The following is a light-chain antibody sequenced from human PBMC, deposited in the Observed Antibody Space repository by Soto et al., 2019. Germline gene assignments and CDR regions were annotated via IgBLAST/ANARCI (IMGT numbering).Light chain of an antibody. V-gene: IGLV1-51*01. CDR2: DNT. J-gene: IGLJ1*01. CDR1: YSNIETNY. Sequence: QSVLTQPPSISATPGQTVTISCSGWYSNIETNYVSWYQQLPGTAPKLLIYDNTERPSGVPDRFSGSKSGSSATLGITGLQTGDEADYYCATWDSSLSVGVFGTGTQLTVL. CDR3: ATWDSSLSVGV.